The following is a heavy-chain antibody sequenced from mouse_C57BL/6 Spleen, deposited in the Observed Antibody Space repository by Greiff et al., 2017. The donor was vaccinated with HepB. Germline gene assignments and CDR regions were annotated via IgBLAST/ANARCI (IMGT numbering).Heavy chain of an antibody. J-gene: IGHJ3*01. CDR2: ISSGSSTI. V-gene: IGHV5-17*01. Sequence: EVQLVETGGGLVKPGGSLKLSCAASGFTFSDYGMHWVRQAPEKGLEWVAYISSGSSTIYYADTVKGRFTISRDNAKNTLFLQMTSLSSEDTAMYYCARGYYGSSAWFAYWGQGTLVTVSA. CDR3: ARGYYGSSAWFAY. CDR1: GFTFSDYG. D-gene: IGHD1-1*01.